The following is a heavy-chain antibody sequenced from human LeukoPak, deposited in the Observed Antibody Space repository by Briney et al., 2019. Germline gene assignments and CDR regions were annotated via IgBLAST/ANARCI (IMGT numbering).Heavy chain of an antibody. CDR2: ISGSGGST. CDR3: ASPSDTYYDILTGRFDY. J-gene: IGHJ4*02. CDR1: GFTFSSYA. D-gene: IGHD3-9*01. Sequence: GGSLRLSCAASGFTFSSYAMSWVRQAPGKGLEWVSAISGSGGSTYYADSVKGRFTISRDNSKNTLYLQMNSLRAEDTAVYYCASPSDTYYDILTGRFDYWGQGTLVTVSS. V-gene: IGHV3-23*01.